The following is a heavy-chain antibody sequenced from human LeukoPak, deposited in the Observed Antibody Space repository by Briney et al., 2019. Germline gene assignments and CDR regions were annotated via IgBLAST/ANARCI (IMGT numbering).Heavy chain of an antibody. D-gene: IGHD2-15*01. J-gene: IGHJ4*02. CDR2: ISTNGGST. CDR3: AKGRLVVTATDY. CDR1: GFTFSSYA. V-gene: IGHV3-23*01. Sequence: GESLRLSCAASGFTFSSYAMTWVRQAPGKGLEWVSTISTNGGSTYYADSVKGRFTISRDNSKNMLHLQMNSLRAEDTAVYYCAKGRLVVTATDYWGQGTLVTVSS.